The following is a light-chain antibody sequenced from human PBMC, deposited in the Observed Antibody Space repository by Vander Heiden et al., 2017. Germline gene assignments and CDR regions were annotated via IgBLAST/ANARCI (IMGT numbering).Light chain of an antibody. CDR3: QVWDTNTVL. CDR2: RDS. J-gene: IGLJ2*01. Sequence: SNDLTQPPSASVALGQTATISCGGNNIGSKFVHWYQLRPGQAPVLVISRDSVRPSGIPERFSGSDSGNTATLTISRAQAGDEAVYYCQVWDTNTVLFGGGTKLTVL. V-gene: IGLV3-9*01. CDR1: NIGSKF.